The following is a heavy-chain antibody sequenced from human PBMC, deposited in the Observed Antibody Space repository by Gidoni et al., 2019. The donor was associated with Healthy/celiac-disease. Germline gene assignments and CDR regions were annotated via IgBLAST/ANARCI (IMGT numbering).Heavy chain of an antibody. Sequence: EVQLVESGGGLVQPGRSLRLSCAASGFTFDDYAMHWVRQAPGKGLEWVSGISWNSGSIGYADSVKGRFTISRDNAKNSLYLQMNSLRAEDTALYYCAKDRSITIFGVAGDGMDVWGQGTTVTVSS. CDR2: ISWNSGSI. CDR1: GFTFDDYA. CDR3: AKDRSITIFGVAGDGMDV. J-gene: IGHJ6*02. D-gene: IGHD3-3*01. V-gene: IGHV3-9*01.